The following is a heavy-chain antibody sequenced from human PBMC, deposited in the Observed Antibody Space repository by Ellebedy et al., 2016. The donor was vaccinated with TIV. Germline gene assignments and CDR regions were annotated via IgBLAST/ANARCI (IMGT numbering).Heavy chain of an antibody. D-gene: IGHD4-23*01. CDR2: VSPYDGHT. CDR1: GYTLMSYG. V-gene: IGHV1-18*01. CDR3: ARGFRYGSGRWPLDY. J-gene: IGHJ4*02. Sequence: AASVKVSCMASGYTLMSYGICWVRQAPGQGLEWMGWVSPYDGHTNYAQKFQGRVTMTIDTSTSTGYMDLRSLRSDDTAVYYCARGFRYGSGRWPLDYWGQGTLVTVSS.